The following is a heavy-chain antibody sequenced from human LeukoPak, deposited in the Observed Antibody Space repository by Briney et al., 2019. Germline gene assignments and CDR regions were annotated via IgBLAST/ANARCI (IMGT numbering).Heavy chain of an antibody. J-gene: IGHJ3*02. CDR1: GYTFTSYY. CDR2: INPSGGST. V-gene: IGHV1-46*01. Sequence: ASVKVSCKASGYTFTSYYMHWVRQAPGQGLEWMGIINPSGGSTSYAQKFQGRVTVTRDTSTSTVYMEVSSLRSEDTAVYYCARAGSITGTTVDAFDIWGQGTMVTVSS. D-gene: IGHD1-7*01. CDR3: ARAGSITGTTVDAFDI.